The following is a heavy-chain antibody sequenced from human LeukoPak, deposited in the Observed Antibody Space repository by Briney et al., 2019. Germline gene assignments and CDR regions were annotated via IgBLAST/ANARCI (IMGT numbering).Heavy chain of an antibody. Sequence: GGSLRLSCAASGFTFSYTWMSWVRQAPGKGLGWVSVITGSAGTTHYADSVKGRFTISRDNSKNTLYLQMNSLRAEDTAVYYCAKGSLAGGTCYTAVDYWGQGTLVTVSS. CDR1: GFTFSYTW. J-gene: IGHJ4*02. V-gene: IGHV3-23*01. CDR3: AKGSLAGGTCYTAVDY. D-gene: IGHD2-15*01. CDR2: ITGSAGTT.